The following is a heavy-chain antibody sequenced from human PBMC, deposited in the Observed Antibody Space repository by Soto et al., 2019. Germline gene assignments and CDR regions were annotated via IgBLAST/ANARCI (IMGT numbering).Heavy chain of an antibody. Sequence: VQLLESGGGLVQPGGSLRLSCAASGFTFSSYAMSWVRQAPGKGLEWVSAISGSGGSTYYADSVKGRFTISRDNSKNTLYLQMNSLRAEDTAVYYCAKDKGRWLQFYYYYGMDVWGQGTTVTASS. V-gene: IGHV3-23*01. D-gene: IGHD5-12*01. J-gene: IGHJ6*02. CDR3: AKDKGRWLQFYYYYGMDV. CDR1: GFTFSSYA. CDR2: ISGSGGST.